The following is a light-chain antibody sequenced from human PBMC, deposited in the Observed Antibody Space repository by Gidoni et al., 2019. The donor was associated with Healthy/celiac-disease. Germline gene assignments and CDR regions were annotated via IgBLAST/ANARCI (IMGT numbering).Light chain of an antibody. CDR2: GAS. CDR3: QQYGSSPLYT. CDR1: QSVSSSY. Sequence: EIVLPQSPRTLSLSPGERATLSCRASQSVSSSYLAWYQQKPGQAPRPLIYGASSRATGIPDRFSGSGSGTDFTLTISRLEPEDFAVYYCQQYGSSPLYTFGQGTKLEIK. V-gene: IGKV3-20*01. J-gene: IGKJ2*01.